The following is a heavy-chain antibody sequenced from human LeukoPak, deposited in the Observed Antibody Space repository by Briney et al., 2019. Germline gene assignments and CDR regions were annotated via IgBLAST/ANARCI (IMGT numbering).Heavy chain of an antibody. CDR3: ARGEQWLPGDY. CDR1: KFTFSTFS. CDR2: ISGSGGYT. V-gene: IGHV3-21*04. D-gene: IGHD6-19*01. Sequence: GGSLRLSCAASKFTFSTFSMSWVRQAPGKGLEWVSSISGSGGYTYYADSVKGRFTISRDNAKNSLYLQMNSLRAEDTALYYCARGEQWLPGDYWGQGTLVTVSS. J-gene: IGHJ4*02.